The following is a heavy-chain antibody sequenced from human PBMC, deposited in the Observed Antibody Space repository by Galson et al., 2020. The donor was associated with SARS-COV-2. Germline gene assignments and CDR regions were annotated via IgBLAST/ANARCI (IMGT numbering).Heavy chain of an antibody. V-gene: IGHV3-23*01. CDR2: SSGSGRTT. CDR1: GLTFSNYA. D-gene: IGHD3-10*01. Sequence: GGSLRLSCAASGLTFSNYAMSWVRQAPGKGLEWVSGSSGSGRTTSYADSVKGRFTISRDNSKNTLYLQINTLRAEDTAVYYCANRNEYDNGNYYLYYFDYWGQGTLVTVAS. J-gene: IGHJ4*01. CDR3: ANRNEYDNGNYYLYYFDY.